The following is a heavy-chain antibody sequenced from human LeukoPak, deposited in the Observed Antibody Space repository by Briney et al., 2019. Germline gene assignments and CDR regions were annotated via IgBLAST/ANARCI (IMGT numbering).Heavy chain of an antibody. CDR2: ISYDGSNK. CDR1: GFTFSDYY. V-gene: IGHV3-30*18. D-gene: IGHD2-21*02. CDR3: AKVRWGGVVTASAFDY. J-gene: IGHJ4*02. Sequence: PGGSLRLSCAASGFTFSDYYMSWVRQAPGTGLEWVAVISYDGSNKYYADSVQGRFTISRDNSKNTLYLQMNSLRPEDTAVYYCAKVRWGGVVTASAFDYWGQGTLVTVSS.